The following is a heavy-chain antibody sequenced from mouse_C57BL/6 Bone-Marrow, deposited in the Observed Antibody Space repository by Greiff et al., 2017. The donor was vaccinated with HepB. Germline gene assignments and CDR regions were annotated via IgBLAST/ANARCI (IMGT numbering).Heavy chain of an antibody. D-gene: IGHD1-1*01. V-gene: IGHV2-2*01. CDR1: GFSLTSYG. CDR3: ARNYPRGYYGSSYWYFDV. J-gene: IGHJ1*03. CDR2: IWSGGST. Sequence: VQLQESGPGLVQPSQSLSITCTVSGFSLTSYGVHWVRQSPGKGLEWLGVIWSGGSTDYNAAFISRLSISKDNSKSQVFFKMNSLQADDTAIYYCARNYPRGYYGSSYWYFDVWGTGTTVTVSS.